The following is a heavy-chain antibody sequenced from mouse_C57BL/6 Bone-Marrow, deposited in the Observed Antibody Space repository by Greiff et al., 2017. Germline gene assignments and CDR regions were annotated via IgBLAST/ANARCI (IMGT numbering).Heavy chain of an antibody. V-gene: IGHV1-81*01. CDR3: AGKLTPY. Sequence: LQESGAELARPGASVKLSCKASGYTFTSYGISWVKQRTGQGLEWIGEIYPRSGNNYYNEKFKGKATLTADKSSSTAYMELRSLTSEDSAVYFCAGKLTPYWGQGTLVTVSA. CDR2: IYPRSGNN. J-gene: IGHJ3*01. CDR1: GYTFTSYG.